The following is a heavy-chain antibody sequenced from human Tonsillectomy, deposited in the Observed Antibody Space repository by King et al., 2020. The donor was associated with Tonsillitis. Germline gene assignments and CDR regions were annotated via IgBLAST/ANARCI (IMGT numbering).Heavy chain of an antibody. V-gene: IGHV1-2*02. J-gene: IGHJ3*02. CDR1: GYTFTGHC. Sequence: VQLVQSGAEVKRPGASVKVSCKASGYTFTGHCLHWVRQAPGQGLEWRGWSNPNSGDTDYAKNFQGRVTMTRDTAISTAYMELSRLRSDDTAVYYCARDYYGSGNYPDAFDIWGQGTMVTVSS. CDR2: SNPNSGDT. D-gene: IGHD3-10*01. CDR3: ARDYYGSGNYPDAFDI.